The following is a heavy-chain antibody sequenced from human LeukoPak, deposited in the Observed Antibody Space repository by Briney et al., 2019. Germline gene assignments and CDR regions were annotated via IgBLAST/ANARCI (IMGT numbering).Heavy chain of an antibody. J-gene: IGHJ4*02. CDR1: GYTFTSYA. CDR2: INAGNGNT. D-gene: IGHD3-10*01. Sequence: ASVKVSCKASGYTFTSYAMHWVRQAPGQRLEWMGWINAGNGNTKYSQKLQGRVTITRDTSASTAYMELSSLRSEDTAVYYCARGGAFDYFDYWGQGTLVTVSS. CDR3: ARGGAFDYFDY. V-gene: IGHV1-3*01.